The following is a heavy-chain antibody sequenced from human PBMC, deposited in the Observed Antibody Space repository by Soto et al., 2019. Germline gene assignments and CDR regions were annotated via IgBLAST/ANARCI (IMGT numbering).Heavy chain of an antibody. J-gene: IGHJ3*01. Sequence: SETLSLTCIVSVGSFGSFAYYWSCILQPPWNALEWIGYIQYSGDTNYNSSLNSRVTISVYMSRNRFSLKLTSVTAADTAFYYCARHDYSDRAFDLWGQGTMVTVSS. V-gene: IGHV4-61*08. CDR2: IQYSGDT. D-gene: IGHD3-22*01. CDR1: VGSFGSFAYY. CDR3: ARHDYSDRAFDL.